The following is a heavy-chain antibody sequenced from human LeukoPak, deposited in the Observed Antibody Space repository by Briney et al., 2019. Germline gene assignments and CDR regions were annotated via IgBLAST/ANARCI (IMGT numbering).Heavy chain of an antibody. CDR1: GFTFSYYW. CDR2: IKPDGSLK. V-gene: IGHV3-7*02. Sequence: GGSLRLSCAASGFTFSYYWMTWVRQAPGKGLEWVANIKPDGSLKYYVDSVKGRFTISRDNAKNSLYLHMTSLRAEDTGVYYCASRPSAVAGNYWGQGTLVTVSS. D-gene: IGHD6-13*01. CDR3: ASRPSAVAGNY. J-gene: IGHJ4*02.